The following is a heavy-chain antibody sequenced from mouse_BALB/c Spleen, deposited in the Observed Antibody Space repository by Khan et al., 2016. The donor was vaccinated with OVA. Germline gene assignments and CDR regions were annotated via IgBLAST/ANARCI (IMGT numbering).Heavy chain of an antibody. J-gene: IGHJ4*01. CDR2: ISYSGST. Sequence: EVELVESGPGLVKPSQSLSLTCTVTGYSITSDYAWNWIRQFPGNKLEWMGYISYSGSTNYNPSLKSRISITRDTSKNHFFLQLNSVTTEDTATYYCARDGSRYNYAMDYWGQGTSVTVSS. D-gene: IGHD2-3*01. V-gene: IGHV3-2*02. CDR3: ARDGSRYNYAMDY. CDR1: GYSITSDYA.